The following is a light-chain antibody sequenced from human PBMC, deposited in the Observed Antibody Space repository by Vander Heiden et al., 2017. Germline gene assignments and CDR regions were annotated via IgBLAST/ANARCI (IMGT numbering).Light chain of an antibody. J-gene: IGKJ2*01. CDR2: AAS. CDR3: LQYYSYPQT. Sequence: AIRMTQSPSSFSASTGDRVTITCRASQGISSYLAWYQQKPGKAPKLLIYAASTLQSGVPSRFSGSGSGTDFTLTISCLQSEDFATYYCLQYYSYPQTFGQGTKLEIK. CDR1: QGISSY. V-gene: IGKV1-8*01.